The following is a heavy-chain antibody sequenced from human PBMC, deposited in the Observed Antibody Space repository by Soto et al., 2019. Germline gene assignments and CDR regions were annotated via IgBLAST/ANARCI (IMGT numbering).Heavy chain of an antibody. J-gene: IGHJ4*02. D-gene: IGHD3-22*01. CDR3: ARGPTDYYDNSANYFLDY. Sequence: ASVKVSCKASGYTFTGYYMHWVRQAPGQGHDWLGWISTYNGNTRYAERLQGRVTMTTDTTTNTAYMELRNLRSDDTAVYYCARGPTDYYDNSANYFLDYWGPGTLVTVSS. CDR1: GYTFTGYY. V-gene: IGHV1-18*04. CDR2: ISTYNGNT.